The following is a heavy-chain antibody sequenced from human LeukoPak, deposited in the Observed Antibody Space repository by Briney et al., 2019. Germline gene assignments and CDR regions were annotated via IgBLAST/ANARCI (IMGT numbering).Heavy chain of an antibody. CDR2: ISTTGKTM. V-gene: IGHV3-48*03. Sequence: PGGSLRLSCAASGFAFSTYEMNCVREAPGKGLEWVSYISTTGKTMYYADSVKGRFTISRDNARNSLYLQMDSLRVDDTALYYCARDDNYVHGTTDRWGQGTLVTVSS. CDR3: ARDDNYVHGTTDR. J-gene: IGHJ5*02. D-gene: IGHD5-24*01. CDR1: GFAFSTYE.